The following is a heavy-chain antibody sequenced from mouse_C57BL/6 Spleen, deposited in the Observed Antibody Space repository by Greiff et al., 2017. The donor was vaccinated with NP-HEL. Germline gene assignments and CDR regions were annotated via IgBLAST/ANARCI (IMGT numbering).Heavy chain of an antibody. CDR2: INPSTGGT. Sequence: EVQLQQSGPELVKPGASVKISCKASGYSFTGYYMNWVKQSPEKSLEWIGEINPSTGGTTYNQKFKAKATLTVDKSSSTAYMQLKSLTSEDSAVYYCARWGYYVSWYFDVWGTGTTVTVSS. V-gene: IGHV1-42*01. CDR3: ARWGYYVSWYFDV. CDR1: GYSFTGYY. J-gene: IGHJ1*03. D-gene: IGHD2-3*01.